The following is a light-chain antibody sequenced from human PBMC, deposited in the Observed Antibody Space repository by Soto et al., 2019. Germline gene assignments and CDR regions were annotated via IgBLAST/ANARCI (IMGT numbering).Light chain of an antibody. CDR1: QSVSSN. J-gene: IGKJ3*01. CDR3: QQYNNWPFT. V-gene: IGKV3-15*01. Sequence: EIVMPQSAATLSVSPGERATLSCRASQSVSSNLAWYQQKPGQAPRLLIYGASTRATGIPARFSGSGSGTEVTLTISSLQSEDFAVYYCQQYNNWPFTVGPGTKVDIK. CDR2: GAS.